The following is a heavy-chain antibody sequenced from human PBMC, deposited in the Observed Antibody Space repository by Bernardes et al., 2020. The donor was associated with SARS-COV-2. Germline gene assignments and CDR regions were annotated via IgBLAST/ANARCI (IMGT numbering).Heavy chain of an antibody. J-gene: IGHJ5*02. CDR3: ARQSGLQYSRWFDP. CDR1: GYSFTNYW. Sequence: GESLKISCKASGYSFTNYWIVWVRQLPGKGLEWMGIIYPGDSDTRYSPSFQGQVTISADKSINTAYLQWSSLKASDTAMYYCARQSGLQYSRWFDPWGRGTLVTVSS. D-gene: IGHD4-4*01. CDR2: IYPGDSDT. V-gene: IGHV5-51*01.